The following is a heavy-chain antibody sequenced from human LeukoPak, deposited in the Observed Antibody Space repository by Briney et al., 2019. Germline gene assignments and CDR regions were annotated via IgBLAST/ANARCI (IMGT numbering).Heavy chain of an antibody. J-gene: IGHJ2*01. CDR1: GGSISRSSYY. CDR3: ARHQEIDFDL. CDR2: IHYSGII. Sequence: SETLSLTCTVSGGSISRSSYYWGCIRQPPGKGLEWIGSIHYSGIIYYNPSLKSRVTISVDTSKNHFSLKLSSVTAADTAVYYCARHQEIDFDLWGRGTLVTVSS. D-gene: IGHD2-21*01. V-gene: IGHV4-39*01.